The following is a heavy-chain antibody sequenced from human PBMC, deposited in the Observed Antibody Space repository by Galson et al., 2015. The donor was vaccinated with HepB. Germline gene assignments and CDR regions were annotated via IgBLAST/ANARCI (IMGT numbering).Heavy chain of an antibody. V-gene: IGHV2-70*04. CDR3: ARETYDFWSGYYPYYYYYYMDV. CDR2: IDWDDDK. D-gene: IGHD3-3*01. Sequence: PALVKPTQTLTLTCTFSGSSLSTSGMRVSWIRQPPGKALEWLARIDWDDDKFYSTSLKTRLTISKDTSKNQVVLTMTNMDPVDTATYYCARETYDFWSGYYPYYYYYYMDVWGKGTTVTVSS. CDR1: GSSLSTSGMR. J-gene: IGHJ6*03.